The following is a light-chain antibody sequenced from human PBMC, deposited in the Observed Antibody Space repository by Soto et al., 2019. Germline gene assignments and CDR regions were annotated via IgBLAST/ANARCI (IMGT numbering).Light chain of an antibody. Sequence: QSALTQPASVSGSPGQSIAISCTGNSSDVGGFNYVSWYQQHPGKAPKFMIYDVSSRPSGVSDRFSGSKSGNTASLTISGLQAEDEADYYCASYTTSITYVFGTGTKVTVL. CDR1: SSDVGGFNY. CDR2: DVS. V-gene: IGLV2-14*03. CDR3: ASYTTSITYV. J-gene: IGLJ1*01.